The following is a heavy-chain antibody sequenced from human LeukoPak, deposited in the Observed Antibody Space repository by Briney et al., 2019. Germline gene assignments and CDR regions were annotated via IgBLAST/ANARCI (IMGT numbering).Heavy chain of an antibody. Sequence: GGSLRLSCGASGISDSNNYMSWVREAPGKGLEWGAVIYDRGHTDYAVSVRGRFTISRDTSKNTLYLQMNNLRADDTAEYYCARARCDTCGYGSWGQGTLVTVSS. CDR1: GISDSNNY. D-gene: IGHD3-22*01. J-gene: IGHJ5*02. CDR3: ARARCDTCGYGS. V-gene: IGHV3-66*02. CDR2: IYDRGHT.